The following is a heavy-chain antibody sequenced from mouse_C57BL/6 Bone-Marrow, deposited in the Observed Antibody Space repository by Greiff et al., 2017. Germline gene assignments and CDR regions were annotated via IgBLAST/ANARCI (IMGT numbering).Heavy chain of an antibody. Sequence: VQLQQSGAELAKPGASVKLSCKASGYTFTSSWMHWVKQRPGQGLEWIGYINPSSGYTKYNQKFKDKATLTADKSSSTAYLQLSSLTYEDSAVYYCAREEKTLNWDDYFDYWGQGTTLTVSS. CDR3: AREEKTLNWDDYFDY. CDR1: GYTFTSSW. CDR2: INPSSGYT. D-gene: IGHD4-1*01. V-gene: IGHV1-7*01. J-gene: IGHJ2*01.